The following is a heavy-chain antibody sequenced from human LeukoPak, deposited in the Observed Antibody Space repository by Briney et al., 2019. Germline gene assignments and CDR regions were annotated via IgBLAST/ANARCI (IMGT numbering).Heavy chain of an antibody. D-gene: IGHD3-22*01. Sequence: KPSETLSLTCTVSGGSISTTSYSWGWIRQPPGKGLEWIGTIYYSGTTYYNPSLKSRVTISVDTSKNQFSLRLSSVTAADTAVYYCAKRVYDSSGYYYSPLFDYWGQGTLVTVSS. J-gene: IGHJ4*02. CDR3: AKRVYDSSGYYYSPLFDY. CDR2: IYYSGTT. CDR1: GGSISTTSYS. V-gene: IGHV4-39*01.